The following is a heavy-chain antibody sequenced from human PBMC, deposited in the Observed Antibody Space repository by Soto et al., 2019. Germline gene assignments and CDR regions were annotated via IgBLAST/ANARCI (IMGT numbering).Heavy chain of an antibody. Sequence: GGSLRLSCAASGFTFSSYAMSWVRQAPGKGLEWVSAISGSGGSAYYADSVKGRFAISRDNSKNTLSLQMNSLRAEDTAVYYCAGGIGDYSLIDYWGQGTLVTVSS. CDR1: GFTFSSYA. D-gene: IGHD4-17*01. V-gene: IGHV3-23*01. J-gene: IGHJ4*02. CDR2: ISGSGGSA. CDR3: AGGIGDYSLIDY.